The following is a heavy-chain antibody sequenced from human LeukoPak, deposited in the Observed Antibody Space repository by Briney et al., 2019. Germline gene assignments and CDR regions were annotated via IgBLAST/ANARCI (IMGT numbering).Heavy chain of an antibody. J-gene: IGHJ4*02. CDR2: IIPIFGTA. CDR1: GGTFSSYA. D-gene: IGHD6-13*01. V-gene: IGHV1-69*13. Sequence: GASVKVSCKASGGTFSSYAISWVRQAPGQGLEWMGGIIPIFGTANYAQKFQGRVTITADESTSTAYMELRSLRSDDTAVYYCARDPYSSSWSPVDYWGQGTLVTVSS. CDR3: ARDPYSSSWSPVDY.